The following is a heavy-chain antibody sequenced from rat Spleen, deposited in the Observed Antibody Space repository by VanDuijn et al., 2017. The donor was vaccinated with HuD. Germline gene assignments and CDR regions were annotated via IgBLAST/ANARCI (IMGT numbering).Heavy chain of an antibody. V-gene: IGHV5-27*01. CDR1: GFSFSNYY. D-gene: IGHD1-1*01. CDR3: ARRHYSGNWFAY. CDR2: ISTGGGST. Sequence: EVQLVESGGGLVQPGRSLKLSCAASGFSFSNYYMAWVRQAPTKGLEWVAYISTGGGSTYYRDSVKGRFTISRDNAKSTLYLQMDSLRSEDTATYYCARRHYSGNWFAYWGQGTLVTVSS. J-gene: IGHJ3*01.